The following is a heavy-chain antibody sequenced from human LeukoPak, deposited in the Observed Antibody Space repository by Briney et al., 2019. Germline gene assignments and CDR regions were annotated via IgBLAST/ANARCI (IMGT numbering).Heavy chain of an antibody. Sequence: SVKVSCKASGGTFSSYAISWVRQAPGQGLEWMGGIIPIFGTANYAQKFQGRVTITADKSTSTAYMELSSLRSEDTAVYYCAGYYYDSSGYYESDYWGQGTLVTVSS. J-gene: IGHJ4*02. D-gene: IGHD3-22*01. V-gene: IGHV1-69*06. CDR2: IIPIFGTA. CDR1: GGTFSSYA. CDR3: AGYYYDSSGYYESDY.